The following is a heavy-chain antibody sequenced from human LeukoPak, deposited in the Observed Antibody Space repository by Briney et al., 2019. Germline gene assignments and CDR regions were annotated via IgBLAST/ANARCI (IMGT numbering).Heavy chain of an antibody. Sequence: GSSLKVSCKASVYTYTSYGISSVRQAPGQTLEWMEGINPYKGNRNNPHKHQGRVTMTTDTSSSTAYMELRSLRSDDTAVYYSARDRGSYYRDRFDYWGQGTLVTVSS. V-gene: IGHV1-18*01. CDR3: ARDRGSYYRDRFDY. CDR2: INPYKGNR. J-gene: IGHJ4*02. CDR1: VYTYTSYG. D-gene: IGHD1-26*01.